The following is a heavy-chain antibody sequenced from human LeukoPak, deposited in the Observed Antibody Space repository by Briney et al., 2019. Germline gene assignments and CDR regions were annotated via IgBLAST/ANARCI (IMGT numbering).Heavy chain of an antibody. D-gene: IGHD3-22*01. CDR3: ARHTPPYYYDSSGYYWDAFDI. J-gene: IGHJ3*02. CDR2: IYYSGST. V-gene: IGHV4-59*08. Sequence: SETLSLTCTVSGGSISSYYWSWIRQPPGKGLEWIGYIYYSGSTNYNPSLKSRVTISVDTSKNQFSLKLGSVTAADTAVYYCARHTPPYYYDSSGYYWDAFDIWGQGTMVTVSS. CDR1: GGSISSYY.